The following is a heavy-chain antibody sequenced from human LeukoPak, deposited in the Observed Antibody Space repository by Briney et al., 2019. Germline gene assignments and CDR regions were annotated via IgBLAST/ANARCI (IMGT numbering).Heavy chain of an antibody. D-gene: IGHD5-18*01. J-gene: IGHJ3*02. CDR3: ARALRDSYGRAFDI. CDR2: IYYSGST. Sequence: SETLSLTCTVSGGSISSYYWTWIRQPPGKGLEWIGYIYYSGSTNYNPSFKSRATISIDTSKNQFALKLSSVTAADTAVYYCARALRDSYGRAFDIWGRGTMVTVSS. V-gene: IGHV4-59*01. CDR1: GGSISSYY.